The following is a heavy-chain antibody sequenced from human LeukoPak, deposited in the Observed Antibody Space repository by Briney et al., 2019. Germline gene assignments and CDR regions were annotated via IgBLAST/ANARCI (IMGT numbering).Heavy chain of an antibody. CDR3: ATERGGIVGAPTRNYGMDV. D-gene: IGHD1-26*01. CDR1: GYTFTSYY. CDR2: INPSGGST. V-gene: IGHV1-46*01. J-gene: IGHJ6*02. Sequence: ASVKVSCKASGYTFTSYYMHWVRQAPGQGLEWMGIINPSGGSTGYAQKFQGRVTMTRDTSTSTVYMELSSLRSEDTAVYYCATERGGIVGAPTRNYGMDVWGQGTTVTVSS.